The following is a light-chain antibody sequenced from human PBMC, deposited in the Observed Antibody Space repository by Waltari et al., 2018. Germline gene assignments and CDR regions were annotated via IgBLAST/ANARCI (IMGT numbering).Light chain of an antibody. CDR3: AAWDDSLSVRV. Sequence: QSVVTQPPSASGTPGQSVTISCSGPRSTIGMYPVSWFQKLPGAAPKVLIYRNRQRPSGVPDRFSGSKSGTSASLAISGLRSEDEGDYYCAAWDDSLSVRVFGGGTTVTVL. CDR1: RSTIGMYP. CDR2: RNR. V-gene: IGLV1-47*01. J-gene: IGLJ3*02.